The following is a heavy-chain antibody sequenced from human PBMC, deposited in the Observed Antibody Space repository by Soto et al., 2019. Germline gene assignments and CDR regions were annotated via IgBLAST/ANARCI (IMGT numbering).Heavy chain of an antibody. J-gene: IGHJ4*02. D-gene: IGHD5-12*01. CDR1: GYTFTDNS. Sequence: QVQLVQSGGELRKPGASVKVSCKASGYTFTDNSITWVRQAPGQGLEWMGWINTDTGATRSTQKFQDRVTITTDTSPSTAYLELTGLRSDVTAIYYCARGGGYAVDFWGQGTLVAVSS. CDR3: ARGGGYAVDF. V-gene: IGHV1-18*01. CDR2: INTDTGAT.